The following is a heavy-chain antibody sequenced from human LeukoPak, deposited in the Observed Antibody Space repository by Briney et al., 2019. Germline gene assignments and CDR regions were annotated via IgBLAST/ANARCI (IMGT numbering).Heavy chain of an antibody. D-gene: IGHD2-2*01. Sequence: SETLSLTCAVSGYSISSGYYWGWIRQPPGKGLEWIGSIYHSGSTYYIPSLKSRVTTSVDTSKNQFCLKLSSVTAADTAVYYCASAVVPAAAFDIWGQGTMVTVSS. J-gene: IGHJ3*02. CDR1: GYSISSGYY. CDR2: IYHSGST. V-gene: IGHV4-38-2*01. CDR3: ASAVVPAAAFDI.